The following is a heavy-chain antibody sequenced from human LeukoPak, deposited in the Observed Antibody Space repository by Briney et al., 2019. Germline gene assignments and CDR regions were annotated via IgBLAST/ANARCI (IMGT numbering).Heavy chain of an antibody. J-gene: IGHJ6*03. V-gene: IGHV3-7*01. CDR3: ARVGLELLYYYYMDV. D-gene: IGHD1-7*01. CDR2: IKQDGSEK. Sequence: GGSLRLSCAASRFTFSSYWMSWVRQAPGKGLEWVANIKQDGSEKYYVDSVKGRFTISRDNAKNSLYLQMNSLRAEDTAVYYCARVGLELLYYYYMDVWGKGTTVTVSS. CDR1: RFTFSSYW.